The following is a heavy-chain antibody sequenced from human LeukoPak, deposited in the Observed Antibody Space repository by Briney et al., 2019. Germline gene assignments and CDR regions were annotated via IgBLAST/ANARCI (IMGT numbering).Heavy chain of an antibody. D-gene: IGHD3-10*01. CDR1: GGSISSYY. Sequence: SETLSLTCTVSGGSISSYYWSWIRQPPGKGLEWIGYIHYSGSTNYNPSLKSRVTISVDTSKNQFSLKLSSVTAADTAVYYCARDRERYYGSGSFDYWGQGTLVTVSS. V-gene: IGHV4-59*01. CDR2: IHYSGST. J-gene: IGHJ4*02. CDR3: ARDRERYYGSGSFDY.